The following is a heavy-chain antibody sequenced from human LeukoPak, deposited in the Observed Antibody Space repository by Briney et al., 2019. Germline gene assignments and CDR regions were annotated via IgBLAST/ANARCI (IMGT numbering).Heavy chain of an antibody. CDR1: GGSISSGGYY. D-gene: IGHD1-7*01. J-gene: IGHJ6*03. V-gene: IGHV4-30-2*01. CDR3: ARTETGTTLSDYYMDV. CDR2: IYHSGST. Sequence: PSQTLSLTCTVSGGSISSGGYYWSWIRQPPGKGLEWIGYIYHSGSTYYNPSLKSRVTISVDRSKNQFSLKLSSVTAADTAVYYCARTETGTTLSDYYMDVWGKGTTVTVSS.